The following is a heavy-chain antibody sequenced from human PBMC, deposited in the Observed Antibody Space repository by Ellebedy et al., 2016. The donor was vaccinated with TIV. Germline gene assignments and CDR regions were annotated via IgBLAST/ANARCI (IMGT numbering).Heavy chain of an antibody. Sequence: MPGGSLRLSCAVSGGSISSSNWWSWVRQPPGKGLEWIGEIYHSGSTNYNPSLKSRVTISVDKSKNRFSLKLSSVTAADTAVYYCARSPVRYYYDSSGDAFDIWGQGTMVTVSS. CDR3: ARSPVRYYYDSSGDAFDI. CDR2: IYHSGST. J-gene: IGHJ3*02. CDR1: GGSISSSNW. V-gene: IGHV4-4*02. D-gene: IGHD3-22*01.